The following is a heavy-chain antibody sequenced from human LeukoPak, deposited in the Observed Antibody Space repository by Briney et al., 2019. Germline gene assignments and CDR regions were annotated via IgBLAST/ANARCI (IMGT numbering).Heavy chain of an antibody. CDR2: ISYDGSNK. CDR3: AREEDYDILTGYYGIDY. Sequence: GGSLRLSCAASGFTFSSYAMHWVRQAPGKRLEWVAVISYDGSNKYYADSVKGRFTISRDNSKNTLYLQMNSLRADDTAVDYCAREEDYDILTGYYGIDYWGQGTLVTVSS. J-gene: IGHJ4*02. D-gene: IGHD3-9*01. V-gene: IGHV3-30*04. CDR1: GFTFSSYA.